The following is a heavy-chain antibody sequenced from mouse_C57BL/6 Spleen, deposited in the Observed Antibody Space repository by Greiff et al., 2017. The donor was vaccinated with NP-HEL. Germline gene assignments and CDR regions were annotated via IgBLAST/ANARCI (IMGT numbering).Heavy chain of an antibody. CDR2: ILPGSGST. CDR1: GYTFTGYW. D-gene: IGHD2-3*01. Sequence: QVQLKQSGAELMKPGASVKLSCKATGYTFTGYWIEWVKQRPGHGLEWIGEILPGSGSTNYNEKFKGKATFTADTSSNTAYMQLSSLTTEDSAIYYCAREGLLQEFAYWGQGTLVTVSA. CDR3: AREGLLQEFAY. V-gene: IGHV1-9*01. J-gene: IGHJ3*01.